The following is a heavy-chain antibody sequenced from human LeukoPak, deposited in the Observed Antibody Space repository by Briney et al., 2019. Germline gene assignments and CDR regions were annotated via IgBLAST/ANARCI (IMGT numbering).Heavy chain of an antibody. CDR2: ISDDGSNK. D-gene: IGHD5-12*01. Sequence: GRSLRLSCAASGFTFDDYAMHWVRQAPGKGLEWVAVISDDGSNKYYADPVKGRFTISRDNSKNTLYLQMNSLRAEDTAVYYCTSVDDLDAFAMWGQGTMVIVFS. CDR1: GFTFDDYA. V-gene: IGHV3-30*04. J-gene: IGHJ3*02. CDR3: TSVDDLDAFAM.